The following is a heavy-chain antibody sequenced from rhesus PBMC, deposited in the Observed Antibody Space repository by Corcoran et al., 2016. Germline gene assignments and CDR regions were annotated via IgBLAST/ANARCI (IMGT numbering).Heavy chain of an antibody. V-gene: IGHV1-180*01. J-gene: IGHJ4*01. CDR2: IAPYNRNK. CDR1: GYTFTSYY. CDR3: TRGVGTVTFDY. Sequence: QVQLVQSGAEIKQPGASVKLSCQASGYTFTSYYMHWVRQAPGQGLEWIGLIAPYNRNKGYAQNFQGRVTITTDTSTSTGYMELSSLRSEDTAVYYCTRGVGTVTFDYWGQGVLVTVSS. D-gene: IGHD5-24*01.